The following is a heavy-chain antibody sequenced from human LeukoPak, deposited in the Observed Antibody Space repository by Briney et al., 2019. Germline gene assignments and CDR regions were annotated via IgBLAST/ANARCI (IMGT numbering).Heavy chain of an antibody. D-gene: IGHD2-2*01. Sequence: GASVKVSCKASGYTFTSYGISWVRQAPGQGLEWMGWINPNSGGTNYAQKFQGRVTMTRDTSISTAYMELSRLRSDDTAVYYCARVGGYCSSTSRYSANWFDPWGQGTLVTVSS. CDR3: ARVGGYCSSTSRYSANWFDP. CDR1: GYTFTSYG. CDR2: INPNSGGT. J-gene: IGHJ5*02. V-gene: IGHV1-2*02.